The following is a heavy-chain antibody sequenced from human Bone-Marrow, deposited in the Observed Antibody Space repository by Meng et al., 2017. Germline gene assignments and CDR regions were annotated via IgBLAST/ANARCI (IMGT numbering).Heavy chain of an antibody. CDR2: IDPGDSTT. CDR1: GYSFTSFW. D-gene: IGHD3-10*01. V-gene: IGHV5-51*01. Sequence: GESLKISCKGFGYSFTSFWIVWVRQLPGKGLEWMGIIDPGDSTTTYSPSFQGQVTISADKSISTAYLQWSSLTASETAMYYCARQRSRSYGMDVWGQGTTVTVSS. J-gene: IGHJ6*02. CDR3: ARQRSRSYGMDV.